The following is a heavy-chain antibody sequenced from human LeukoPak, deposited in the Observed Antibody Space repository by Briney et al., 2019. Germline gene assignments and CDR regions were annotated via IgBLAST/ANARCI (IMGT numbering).Heavy chain of an antibody. Sequence: ASVKVSCKASGYTFTSYGISWVRQAPGQGLEWMGWISAYNGNTNYAQELQGRVTMTTDTSTSTAYMELRSLRSDDTAVYYCARDRGRYSSGSHYFDYWGQGTLVTVSS. V-gene: IGHV1-18*01. CDR1: GYTFTSYG. J-gene: IGHJ4*02. CDR3: ARDRGRYSSGSHYFDY. D-gene: IGHD6-19*01. CDR2: ISAYNGNT.